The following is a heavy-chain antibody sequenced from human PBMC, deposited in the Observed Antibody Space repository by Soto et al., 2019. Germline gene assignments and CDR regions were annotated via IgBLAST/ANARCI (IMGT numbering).Heavy chain of an antibody. CDR2: ISGSSTFM. CDR3: ARDPDYYDSSGYWCYFDS. Sequence: GGSLRLSCAASGFTFTTYTMNWVRQAPGKGLEWVSSISGSSTFMYYADSVKGRFTISRDNAKNSLYLQMNSLRAEDTAVYYCARDPDYYDSSGYWCYFDSWGQGTLVTVSS. CDR1: GFTFTTYT. V-gene: IGHV3-21*01. D-gene: IGHD3-22*01. J-gene: IGHJ4*02.